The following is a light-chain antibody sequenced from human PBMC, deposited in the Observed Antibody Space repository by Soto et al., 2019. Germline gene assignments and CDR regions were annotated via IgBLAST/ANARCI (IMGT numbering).Light chain of an antibody. V-gene: IGKV3-11*01. J-gene: IGKJ1*01. CDR2: DAS. CDR3: QQRSDWPPWT. Sequence: EIVLTQSPATLSLSPGEGATLSCRASQSISSYLAWYQQKPGQAPRLLIYDASSRATGIPARFSGSGSGTDFTLTISSLESEDFAVYYWQQRSDWPPWTFGQGTKVEIK. CDR1: QSISSY.